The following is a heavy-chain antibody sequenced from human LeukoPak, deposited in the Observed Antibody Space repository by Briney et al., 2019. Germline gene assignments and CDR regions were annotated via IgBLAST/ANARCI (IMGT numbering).Heavy chain of an antibody. CDR2: IFHSGST. Sequence: SETLSLTCTVSGYSISSGYYWGWIRQPPGKGLEWIGSIFHSGSTYYNPSLKSRVTISLDTSKNQFSLKLSSVTAADTAVYYCARVRRTYYYYMDVWGKGTTVTISS. V-gene: IGHV4-38-2*02. CDR1: GYSISSGYY. CDR3: ARVRRTYYYYMDV. J-gene: IGHJ6*03.